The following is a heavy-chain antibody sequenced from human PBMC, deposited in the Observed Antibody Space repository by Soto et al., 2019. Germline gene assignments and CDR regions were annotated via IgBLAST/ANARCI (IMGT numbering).Heavy chain of an antibody. CDR2: INGDGSST. Sequence: GSLRLSCVASGSTFRRYWMHWVRQASGKGLVWVSRINGDGSSTSYADSVKGRFTISRDNAKNTLYLQMNSLRAEDTAVYYCVSLVERSDIAFDIWGQGTMVTVSS. D-gene: IGHD6-6*01. V-gene: IGHV3-74*01. J-gene: IGHJ3*02. CDR1: GSTFRRYW. CDR3: VSLVERSDIAFDI.